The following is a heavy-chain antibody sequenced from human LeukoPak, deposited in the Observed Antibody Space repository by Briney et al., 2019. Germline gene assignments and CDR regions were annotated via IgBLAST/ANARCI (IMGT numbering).Heavy chain of an antibody. J-gene: IGHJ4*02. V-gene: IGHV4-30-4*08. D-gene: IGHD2-21*01. CDR2: IYYSGTT. CDR3: ARDDQFRWFDY. Sequence: KPSQTLSLNCTVSGASISSGDYYWRWIRQPPGKGLEWIGYIYYSGTTYYNPSLKSRITISVDTSKNQFSLKLSSVTAADTAVYYCARDDQFRWFDYWGQGTLVTVSS. CDR1: GASISSGDYY.